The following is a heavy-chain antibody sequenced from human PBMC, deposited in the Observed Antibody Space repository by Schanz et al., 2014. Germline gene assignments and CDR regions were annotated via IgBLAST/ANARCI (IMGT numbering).Heavy chain of an antibody. CDR2: ISSSSSTR. Sequence: EVQLVESGGGLVQPGGSLRLSCAASGFTFSSYSMNWVRQAPGKGLEWVSYISSSSSTRYYADSVKGRFTISRDNAKNSLYLQMKSLRVDDTAVYYCAREQTIFGVTYTDAYDVWGRGTMVTVSS. J-gene: IGHJ3*01. CDR1: GFTFSSYS. V-gene: IGHV3-48*04. CDR3: AREQTIFGVTYTDAYDV. D-gene: IGHD3-3*01.